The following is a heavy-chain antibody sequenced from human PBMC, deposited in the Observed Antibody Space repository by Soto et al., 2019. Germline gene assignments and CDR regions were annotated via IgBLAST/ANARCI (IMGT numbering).Heavy chain of an antibody. J-gene: IGHJ4*02. CDR2: IYYSGST. CDR3: ARDGSYWIDY. V-gene: IGHV4-30-4*01. Sequence: ASETLSLTCTVPGGSISSGDYYWSWIRQPPGKGLEWIGYIYYSGSTYYNPSLKSRVTISVDTSKNQFSLKLSSVTAADTAVYYCARDGSYWIDYWGQGTLVTVSS. D-gene: IGHD1-26*01. CDR1: GGSISSGDYY.